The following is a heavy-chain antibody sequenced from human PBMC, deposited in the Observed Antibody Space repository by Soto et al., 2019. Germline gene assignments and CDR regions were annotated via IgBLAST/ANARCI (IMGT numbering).Heavy chain of an antibody. CDR2: IVPVFGRP. CDR1: GGSFSNFG. J-gene: IGHJ4*02. V-gene: IGHV1-69*13. CDR3: AREGSGYNF. Sequence: SVKVSCNASGGSFSNFGISWVRQAPGQGLEWMGGIVPVFGRPNYAQRFRGRLTITADESTSTGYMELISLRSDDTAVYYCAREGSGYNFWGQGTQVTVSS. D-gene: IGHD5-12*01.